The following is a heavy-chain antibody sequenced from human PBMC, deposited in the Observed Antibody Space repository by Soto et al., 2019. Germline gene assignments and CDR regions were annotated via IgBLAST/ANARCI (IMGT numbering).Heavy chain of an antibody. CDR2: INHSGST. D-gene: IGHD3-10*01. J-gene: IGHJ6*02. Sequence: SETLSLTCAVYGGSFSGYYWSWIRQPPGKGLEWIGEINHSGSTNYNPSLKSRVTISVDTSKNQFSLKLSSVTAADTAVYYCARLVFFGLHYYYYGMDVWGQGTTVTVSS. CDR1: GGSFSGYY. CDR3: ARLVFFGLHYYYYGMDV. V-gene: IGHV4-34*01.